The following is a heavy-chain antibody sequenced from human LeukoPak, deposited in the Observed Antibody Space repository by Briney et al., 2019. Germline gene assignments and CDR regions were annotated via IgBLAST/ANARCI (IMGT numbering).Heavy chain of an antibody. CDR3: ARDRQFRLRDP. CDR2: ISVGGNTV. J-gene: IGHJ5*02. CDR1: GFTFSDYY. Sequence: PGGSLRLSCTASGFTFSDYYMSWIRQAPGKGLEWLSYISVGGNTVSYAESVKGRFTISRDNAKNSVFLQIDGLRVEDTAMYYCARDRQFRLRDPWGQGILVTVSS. D-gene: IGHD3-16*01. V-gene: IGHV3-11*01.